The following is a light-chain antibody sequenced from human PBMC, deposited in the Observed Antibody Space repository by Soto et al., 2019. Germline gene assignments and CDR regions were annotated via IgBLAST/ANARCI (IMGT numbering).Light chain of an antibody. Sequence: QSALTQPASVSGSPGQSITISCTGTSSDVGVYNYVSWYQQHPGKAPKLLIYEVSNRPSGVSNRFSGSKFANTASLTISGLQADDEADYYCNSFTTSSTWVFGGGTQLTVL. CDR1: SSDVGVYNY. V-gene: IGLV2-14*01. J-gene: IGLJ3*02. CDR3: NSFTTSSTWV. CDR2: EVS.